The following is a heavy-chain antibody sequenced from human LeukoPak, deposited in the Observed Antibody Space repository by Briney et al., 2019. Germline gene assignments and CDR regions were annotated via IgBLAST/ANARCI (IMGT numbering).Heavy chain of an antibody. Sequence: ASVKVSCKVSGFTLADLSMHWVRQGPGKGLEWVGGFERKNVDAIYAQRFRGRVTLTEHTSTGTAYMDLSSLSADDTAVYYCATGVFCATTTCPGYQHFYYFMDVWGKGTTVTVSS. CDR3: ATGVFCATTTCPGYQHFYYFMDV. CDR1: GFTLADLS. V-gene: IGHV1-24*01. CDR2: FERKNVDA. J-gene: IGHJ6*03. D-gene: IGHD2-2*01.